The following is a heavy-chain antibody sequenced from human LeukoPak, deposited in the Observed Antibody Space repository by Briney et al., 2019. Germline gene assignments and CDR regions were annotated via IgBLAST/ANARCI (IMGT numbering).Heavy chain of an antibody. J-gene: IGHJ4*02. Sequence: PGGSLRLSCAASGFTFSSYAMSWVRQAPGKGLEWVPAISGSGGSTYYADSVKGRFTISRDNSKNTLYLQMNSLRAEDTAVYYCAKASYYYDSSGYYYPTYYFDYWGQGTLVTVSS. D-gene: IGHD3-22*01. CDR1: GFTFSSYA. CDR3: AKASYYYDSSGYYYPTYYFDY. V-gene: IGHV3-23*01. CDR2: ISGSGGST.